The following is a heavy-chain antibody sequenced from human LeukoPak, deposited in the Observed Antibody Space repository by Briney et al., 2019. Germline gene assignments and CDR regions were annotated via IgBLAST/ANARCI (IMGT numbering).Heavy chain of an antibody. D-gene: IGHD3-10*01. CDR1: GGSISSGSYY. Sequence: SETLSLTCAVSGGSISSGSYYWSWIRQPPGKGLEWIGEINHSGSTNYNPSLKSRVTISVDTSKNQFSLKLSSVTAADTAVYYCASPYYYGSGSYGYWGQGTLVTVSS. V-gene: IGHV4-39*07. CDR3: ASPYYYGSGSYGY. J-gene: IGHJ4*02. CDR2: INHSGST.